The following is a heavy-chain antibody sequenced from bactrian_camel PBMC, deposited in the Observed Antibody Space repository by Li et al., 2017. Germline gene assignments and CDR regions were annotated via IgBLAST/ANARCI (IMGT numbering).Heavy chain of an antibody. D-gene: IGHD7*01. V-gene: IGHV3S53*01. J-gene: IGHJ4*01. CDR2: IDNEDIA. CDR3: AAVSTGPCLSVISRGSPQRGDFQF. CDR1: GYAYKSNC. Sequence: HVQLVESGGGSVQAGGSLKLTCARSGYAYKSNCMGWFRQVPDKDREKVATIDNEDIAEYSDSVMGRFTISADNGKNTLYLQMNNLKPEDSAIYTCAAVSTGPCLSVISRGSPQRGDFQFWGQGTQVTVS.